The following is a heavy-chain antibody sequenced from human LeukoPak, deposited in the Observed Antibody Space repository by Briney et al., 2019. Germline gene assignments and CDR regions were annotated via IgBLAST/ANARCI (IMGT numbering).Heavy chain of an antibody. D-gene: IGHD4-17*01. Sequence: SETLSLTCTVSGDSISSYYWSWIRQPPGKGLEWIGYFYYSGSTNYNPSLKSRVTVSIDTSKNQFSLKLSSVTAADTAVYYCARSAPDYGFDYWGQGTLVTVSS. CDR1: GDSISSYY. CDR3: ARSAPDYGFDY. CDR2: FYYSGST. J-gene: IGHJ4*02. V-gene: IGHV4-59*01.